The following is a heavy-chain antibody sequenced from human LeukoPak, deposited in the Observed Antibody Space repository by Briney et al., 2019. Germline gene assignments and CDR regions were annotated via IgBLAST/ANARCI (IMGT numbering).Heavy chain of an antibody. J-gene: IGHJ6*04. V-gene: IGHV3-21*01. CDR2: ITSSGTYI. D-gene: IGHD3-10*02. Sequence: GGSLKLSCATSGFTFNNYNMNWVRQAPGRALEWVSSITSSGTYIFYADSVKGRFTISRDNAKNSLYLQMNSLRAEDTAVYYCAELGITMIGGVWGKGTTVTISS. CDR1: GFTFNNYN. CDR3: AELGITMIGGV.